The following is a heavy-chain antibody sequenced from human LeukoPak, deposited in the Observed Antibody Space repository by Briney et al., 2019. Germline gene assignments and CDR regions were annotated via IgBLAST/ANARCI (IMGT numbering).Heavy chain of an antibody. D-gene: IGHD3-3*01. J-gene: IGHJ4*02. Sequence: ASVKISCKASGYTFTGFYMHWVRQATGQGLEWVGWINPTRGGTNYAQKFRGRVTMTRDPSISTAYMELSRLRSDDTALYYCARVGDYDFWSGYHDYWGQGTLVTVSS. V-gene: IGHV1-2*02. CDR3: ARVGDYDFWSGYHDY. CDR2: INPTRGGT. CDR1: GYTFTGFY.